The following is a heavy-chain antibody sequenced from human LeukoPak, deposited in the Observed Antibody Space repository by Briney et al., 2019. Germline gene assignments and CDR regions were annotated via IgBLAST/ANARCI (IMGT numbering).Heavy chain of an antibody. Sequence: PGGSLRLSCAAAGFTFSDYYMSWIRQAPGKGLEWVSYISSSGSTIYYADSVKGRFTISRDNAKNSLYLQMNSLRVEDTAVYYCARETIRGGSWGQSFDYWGQGTLVTVSS. J-gene: IGHJ4*02. V-gene: IGHV3-11*04. CDR3: ARETIRGGSWGQSFDY. CDR2: ISSSGSTI. CDR1: GFTFSDYY. D-gene: IGHD2-15*01.